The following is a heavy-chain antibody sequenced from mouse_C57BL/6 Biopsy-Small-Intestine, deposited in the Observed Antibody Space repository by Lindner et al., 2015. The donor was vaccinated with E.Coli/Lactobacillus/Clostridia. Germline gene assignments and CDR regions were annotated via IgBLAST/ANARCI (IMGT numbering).Heavy chain of an antibody. CDR3: ARDPPNWNYGTGSSLADWFGP. Sequence: SVKVSCKASGGTFTANSISWVRQAPGQGLEWMGGIIPLRGTTTYAQNFQGRVTITADESTSTAFMEVTRLTFDDTAVYYCARDPPNWNYGTGSSLADWFGPWGQGTLVTVS. D-gene: IGHD2-4*01. CDR1: GGTFTANS. J-gene: IGHJ3*01. CDR2: IIPLRGTT. V-gene: IGHV1-75*01.